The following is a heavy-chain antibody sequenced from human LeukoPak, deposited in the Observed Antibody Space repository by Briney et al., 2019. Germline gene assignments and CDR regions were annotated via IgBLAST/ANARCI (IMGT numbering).Heavy chain of an antibody. Sequence: PGGSLRLSCAASGFTFSSYSMNWVRQAPGKGLEWVSSISSSSSYIYYADSVKGRFTTSRDNAKNSLYLQMNSLRAEDTAVYYCAREDSPSERFDPWGQGTLVTVSS. CDR3: AREDSPSERFDP. CDR2: ISSSSSYI. D-gene: IGHD3-22*01. CDR1: GFTFSSYS. V-gene: IGHV3-21*01. J-gene: IGHJ5*02.